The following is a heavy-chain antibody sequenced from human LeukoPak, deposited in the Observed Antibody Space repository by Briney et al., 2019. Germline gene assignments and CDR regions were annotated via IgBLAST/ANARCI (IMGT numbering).Heavy chain of an antibody. Sequence: SVKVSCKASGGTFSSYAISWVRQAPGQGLEWMGGIIPIFGTANYAQKFQGRVTITADESTSTAYMELSSLRSEDTAVYYCARSEHIVVVTAILSFGYWGQGTLVTVSS. CDR2: IIPIFGTA. CDR3: ARSEHIVVVTAILSFGY. J-gene: IGHJ4*02. CDR1: GGTFSSYA. D-gene: IGHD2-21*02. V-gene: IGHV1-69*13.